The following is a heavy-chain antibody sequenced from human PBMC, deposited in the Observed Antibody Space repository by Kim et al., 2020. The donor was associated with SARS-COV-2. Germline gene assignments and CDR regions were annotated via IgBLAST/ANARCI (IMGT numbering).Heavy chain of an antibody. CDR2: IYTSGST. Sequence: SETLSLTCTVSGGSISSGSYYWSWIRQPAGKGLEWIGRIYTSGSTNYNPSLKSRVTISVDTSKNQFSLKLSSVTAADTAVYYCARELGSSSYYYGMDVWGQGTTVTVSS. CDR3: ARELGSSSYYYGMDV. CDR1: GGSISSGSYY. J-gene: IGHJ6*02. D-gene: IGHD6-6*01. V-gene: IGHV4-61*02.